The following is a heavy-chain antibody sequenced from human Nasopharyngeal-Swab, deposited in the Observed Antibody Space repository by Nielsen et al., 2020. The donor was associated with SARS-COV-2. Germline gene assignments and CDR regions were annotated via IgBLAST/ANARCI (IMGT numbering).Heavy chain of an antibody. Sequence: GESLKISCAASGFTFSSSSMNWVRQAPGKGLEWVSYISSSSSTIYYADSVKGRFTISRDNAKNSLYLQMNSLRDEDTAVYYCARDVEALYYDILTGCLDYWGQGTLVTVSS. V-gene: IGHV3-48*02. J-gene: IGHJ4*02. D-gene: IGHD3-9*01. CDR1: GFTFSSSS. CDR2: ISSSSSTI. CDR3: ARDVEALYYDILTGCLDY.